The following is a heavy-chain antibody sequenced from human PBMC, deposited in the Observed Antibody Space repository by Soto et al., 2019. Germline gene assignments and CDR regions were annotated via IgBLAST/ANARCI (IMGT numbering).Heavy chain of an antibody. J-gene: IGHJ3*02. Sequence: PSETLSLTCTVSGGSTSSYSWSWIRQPPGKGLEWIGYMFYSGSTEYNPSLKSRLTISVDTSKNQFSLNLSSVTAADTAIYYCAVTPRYCSGGSCYPAHALDIWGQGTRVTVS. CDR2: MFYSGST. V-gene: IGHV4-59*01. CDR1: GGSTSSYS. CDR3: AVTPRYCSGGSCYPAHALDI. D-gene: IGHD2-15*01.